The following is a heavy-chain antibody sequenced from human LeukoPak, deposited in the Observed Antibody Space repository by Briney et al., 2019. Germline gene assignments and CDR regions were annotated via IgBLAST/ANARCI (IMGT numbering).Heavy chain of an antibody. CDR2: INHSGST. Sequence: PSETLSLTCAVYGGSFSGYYWSWIRQPPGKGLEWIGEINHSGSTNYNPSFKSRVTISVDTSKNQFSLKLSSVTAADTAVYYCARDGSYSSSWSDYWGQGTLVTVSS. CDR3: ARDGSYSSSWSDY. CDR1: GGSFSGYY. V-gene: IGHV4-34*01. D-gene: IGHD6-13*01. J-gene: IGHJ4*02.